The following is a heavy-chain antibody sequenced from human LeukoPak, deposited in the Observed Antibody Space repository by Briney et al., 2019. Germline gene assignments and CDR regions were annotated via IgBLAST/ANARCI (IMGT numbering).Heavy chain of an antibody. CDR1: GFTFSSYS. Sequence: GGSLRLSCAASGFTFSSYSMNWVRQAPGKGLEWVSPISSGTSYIYYADSVKGRFTISRDNAKNSLYLQMNSLRAEDTAVYYCARAGNYYGRHTNWFDPWGQGTLVTVSS. CDR2: ISSGTSYI. J-gene: IGHJ5*02. V-gene: IGHV3-21*01. D-gene: IGHD3-10*01. CDR3: ARAGNYYGRHTNWFDP.